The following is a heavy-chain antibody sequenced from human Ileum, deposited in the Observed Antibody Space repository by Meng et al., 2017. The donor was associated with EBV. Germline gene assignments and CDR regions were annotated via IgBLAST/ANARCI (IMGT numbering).Heavy chain of an antibody. CDR2: MNPKTGTA. J-gene: IGHJ4*02. Sequence: QVQLVQSGAEVKKPGASGKVSRKASGYTFTNYDISWVRQATGQGLEWMGWMNPKTGTAHYAQKFQGRVSMTRDTSITTAYMELSSLTSEDTAVYYCVRTLERGDYWGQGTLVTVSS. CDR3: VRTLERGDY. D-gene: IGHD5-24*01. V-gene: IGHV1-8*01. CDR1: GYTFTNYD.